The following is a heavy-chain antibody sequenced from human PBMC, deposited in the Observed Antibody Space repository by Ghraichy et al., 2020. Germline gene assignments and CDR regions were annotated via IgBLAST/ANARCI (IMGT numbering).Heavy chain of an antibody. CDR3: AKPGIADY. CDR1: GFSFSSYA. J-gene: IGHJ4*02. CDR2: ISGSGGST. Sequence: LSLTCAASGFSFSSYAMSWVRQAPGQGLEWVSAISGSGGSTYYADSVKGRFTISRDNSKNTLYVQMNSLRAEDTAVYYCAKPGIADYWGQGTVVTVSS. V-gene: IGHV3-23*01.